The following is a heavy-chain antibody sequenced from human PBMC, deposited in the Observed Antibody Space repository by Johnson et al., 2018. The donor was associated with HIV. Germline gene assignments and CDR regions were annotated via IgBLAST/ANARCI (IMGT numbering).Heavy chain of an antibody. Sequence: VQLVESGGGLIQPGGSLRLSCAASGFTVSSNYMSWVRQAPGKGLEWVSVIYSGGSTYYADSVKGRFTISRDNSKNTLYLQMNSLIAEDTAVYYCAREGEWELLPGAFDIWGQGTMVTVSS. CDR2: IYSGGST. V-gene: IGHV3-53*01. D-gene: IGHD1-26*01. CDR3: AREGEWELLPGAFDI. J-gene: IGHJ3*02. CDR1: GFTVSSNY.